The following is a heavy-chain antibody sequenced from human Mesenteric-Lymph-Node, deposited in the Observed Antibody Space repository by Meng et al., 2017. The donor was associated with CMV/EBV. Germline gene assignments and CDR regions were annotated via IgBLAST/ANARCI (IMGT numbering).Heavy chain of an antibody. CDR2: INPKSGGT. J-gene: IGHJ1*01. D-gene: IGHD2-8*02. V-gene: IGHV1-2*06. CDR1: GYIFTGYY. CDR3: AREGVGPTNWWNFQH. Sequence: SGYIFTGYYIHWVRQAPGQGLEWMGRINPKSGGTNYAQTFQGRVTMTRDTSITAAYMELSGLRSDDSAVYYCAREGVGPTNWWNFQHWGQGTLVTVSS.